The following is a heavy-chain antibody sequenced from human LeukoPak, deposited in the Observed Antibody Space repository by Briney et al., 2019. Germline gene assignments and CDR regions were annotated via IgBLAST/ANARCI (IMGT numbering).Heavy chain of an antibody. Sequence: PGGSLRLSCAASGITLSNYRMNWVRQAPGKGLEWVSSISTSSSYIYYADSVKGRFTISRDNAKNSLYLQMYSLRAEDTAIYYCARDNGDYDFYYWGQGTLVTVSS. CDR2: ISTSSSYI. V-gene: IGHV3-21*01. CDR1: GITLSNYR. J-gene: IGHJ4*02. D-gene: IGHD4-17*01. CDR3: ARDNGDYDFYY.